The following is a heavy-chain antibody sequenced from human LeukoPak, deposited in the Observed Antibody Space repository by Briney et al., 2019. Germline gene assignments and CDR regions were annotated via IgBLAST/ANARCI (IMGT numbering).Heavy chain of an antibody. CDR3: AKGGSLDYDFWSGYGGYFDY. D-gene: IGHD3-3*01. Sequence: PGGSLRLSCAASGFTFSSYGMHWVRQAPGKGLEWVAVISYDGSNKYYADSVKGRFTISRDNSKNTLYLQMNSLRAGDTAVYYCAKGGSLDYDFWSGYGGYFDYWGQGALVTVSS. CDR1: GFTFSSYG. V-gene: IGHV3-30*18. CDR2: ISYDGSNK. J-gene: IGHJ4*02.